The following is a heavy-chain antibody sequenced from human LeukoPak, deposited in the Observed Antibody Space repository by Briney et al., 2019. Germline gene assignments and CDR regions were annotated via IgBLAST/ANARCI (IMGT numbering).Heavy chain of an antibody. Sequence: GGSLRLSCEASGFTFSNYWMHWVRQAPGKGLVWVSRSNSAGSSKSYVDSVKGRFTISRDNAKDTLYLQMDSLRAEDTAVYFCARGGPGSYSAADYWGQGTLVTVSS. CDR1: GFTFSNYW. D-gene: IGHD3-10*01. V-gene: IGHV3-74*01. CDR3: ARGGPGSYSAADY. CDR2: SNSAGSSK. J-gene: IGHJ4*02.